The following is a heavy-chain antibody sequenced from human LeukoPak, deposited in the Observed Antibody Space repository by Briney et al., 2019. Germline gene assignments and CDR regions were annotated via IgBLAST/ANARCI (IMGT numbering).Heavy chain of an antibody. J-gene: IGHJ5*02. Sequence: SETLSLTCAVYGGSFSGYYWSWIRQPPGKGLEWNGEINHSGSTNYNPSLKSRVTISVDTSKNQFSLKLSSVTAADTAVYYCARGPLGYCSSTSCSRQYNWFDPWGQGTLVTVSS. CDR1: GGSFSGYY. V-gene: IGHV4-34*01. CDR2: INHSGST. CDR3: ARGPLGYCSSTSCSRQYNWFDP. D-gene: IGHD2-2*01.